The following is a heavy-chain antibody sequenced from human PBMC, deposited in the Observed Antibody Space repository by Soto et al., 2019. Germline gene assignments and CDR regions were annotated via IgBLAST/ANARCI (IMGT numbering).Heavy chain of an antibody. CDR3: ARYKSNYYYGMDV. D-gene: IGHD1-20*01. J-gene: IGHJ6*02. CDR1: GVSVSSYH. V-gene: IGHV4-59*02. CDR2: IYYSGIT. Sequence: PAETLSLTCTVSGVSVSSYHWSWIRQPPGKGLEWIGYIYYSGITNYNSSLKSRVTISVGTSKNQFSLKLSSVTAADTAVYYCARYKSNYYYGMDVWGQGTTVTVSS.